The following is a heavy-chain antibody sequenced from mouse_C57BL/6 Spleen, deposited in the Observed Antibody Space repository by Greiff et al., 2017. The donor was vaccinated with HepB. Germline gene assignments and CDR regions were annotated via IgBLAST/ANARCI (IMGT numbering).Heavy chain of an antibody. CDR1: GFTFSDFY. J-gene: IGHJ4*01. CDR3: ARDRRGNGAMDY. Sequence: EVQGVESGGGLVQSGRSLRLSCATSGFTFSDFYMEWVRQDPGKGLEWIAASRNKANDYTTEYSASVKGRFIVSRDTSQSILYLQMNALRAEDTAIYYCARDRRGNGAMDYWGQGTSVTVSS. D-gene: IGHD2-1*01. V-gene: IGHV7-1*01. CDR2: SRNKANDYTT.